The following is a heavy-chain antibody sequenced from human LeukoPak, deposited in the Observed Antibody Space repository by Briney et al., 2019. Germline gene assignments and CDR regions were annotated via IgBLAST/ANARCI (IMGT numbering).Heavy chain of an antibody. J-gene: IGHJ4*02. Sequence: PSETLSLTCTVSGGSVSSYYWSWIRQPPGKGLEWIGYIYYSGSTNYNPSLKSRVTISVDTSKNQFSLKLSSVTAADTAVYHCARGGSLAVAPHLYYFDYWGQGTLVTVSS. CDR2: IYYSGST. D-gene: IGHD6-19*01. V-gene: IGHV4-59*02. CDR1: GGSVSSYY. CDR3: ARGGSLAVAPHLYYFDY.